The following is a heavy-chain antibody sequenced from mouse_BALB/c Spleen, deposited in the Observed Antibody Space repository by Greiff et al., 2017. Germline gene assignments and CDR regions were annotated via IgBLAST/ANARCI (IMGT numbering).Heavy chain of an antibody. CDR1: GFTFSSYA. V-gene: IGHV5-6-5*01. Sequence: EVMLVESGGGLVKPGGSLKLSCAASGFTFSSYAMSWVRQTPEKRLEWVASISSGGSTYYPDSVKGRFTISRDNARNILYLQMSSLRSEDTAMYYCARGGRDYYAMDYWGQGTSVTVSS. J-gene: IGHJ4*01. CDR3: ARGGRDYYAMDY. CDR2: ISSGGST.